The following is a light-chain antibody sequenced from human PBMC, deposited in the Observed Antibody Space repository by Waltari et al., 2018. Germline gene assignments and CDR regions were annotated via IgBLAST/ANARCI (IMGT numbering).Light chain of an antibody. CDR1: SLRTPY. Sequence: SELTQDPVVSVALGQPIRITCQGDSLRTPYSRWYQVKPGQAPLLVMFGKEKRPSGVPDRISGDSSETTSSLTITGAQAEDEADYYCSSRNGRASQVVFAGGTKVTVL. CDR2: GKE. CDR3: SSRNGRASQVV. V-gene: IGLV3-19*01. J-gene: IGLJ2*01.